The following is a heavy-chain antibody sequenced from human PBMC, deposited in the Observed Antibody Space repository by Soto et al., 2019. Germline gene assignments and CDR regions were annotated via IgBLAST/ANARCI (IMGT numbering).Heavy chain of an antibody. CDR3: ATSDYCTNGVCYLGY. V-gene: IGHV3-48*02. J-gene: IGHJ4*02. CDR1: GFTFCSYS. Sequence: GGSLRLSCVASGFTFCSYSMNWVRQAPGKGLEWVSYIGSSGIPMYYADSVKGRFSVSRDNAKNSLYLQMNNLRDEDTAVYYCATSDYCTNGVCYLGYWGQGTLVTVSS. CDR2: IGSSGIPM. D-gene: IGHD2-8*01.